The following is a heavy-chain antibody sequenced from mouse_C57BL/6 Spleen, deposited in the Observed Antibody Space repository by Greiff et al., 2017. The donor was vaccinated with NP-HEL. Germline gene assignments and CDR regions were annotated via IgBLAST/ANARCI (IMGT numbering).Heavy chain of an antibody. V-gene: IGHV3-6*01. D-gene: IGHD2-4*01. J-gene: IGHJ4*01. CDR2: ISYDGSN. CDR3: ARSHYDLMDY. CDR1: GYSITSGYY. Sequence: EVQVVESGPGLVKPSQSLSLTCSVTGYSITSGYYWNWIRQFPGNKLEWMGYISYDGSNNYNPSLKNRISITRDTSKNQFFLKLNSVTTEDTATYYCARSHYDLMDYWGQGTSVTVSS.